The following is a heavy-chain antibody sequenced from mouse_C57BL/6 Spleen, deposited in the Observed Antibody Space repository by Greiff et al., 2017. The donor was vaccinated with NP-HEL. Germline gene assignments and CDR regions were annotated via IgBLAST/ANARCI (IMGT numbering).Heavy chain of an antibody. CDR2: TSPSDSYT. CDR1: GYTFTSYW. Sequence: QVQLQQPGAELVHPGASVKLSCKASGYTFTSYWMQWVKQRPGQGLEWIGETSPSDSYTNYNRKFKGKATLTVDTSSSTAYMQLSSLTSEDSAVYYCARRIYYGYFDYWGQGTTLTVSS. J-gene: IGHJ2*01. CDR3: ARRIYYGYFDY. D-gene: IGHD2-1*01. V-gene: IGHV1-50*01.